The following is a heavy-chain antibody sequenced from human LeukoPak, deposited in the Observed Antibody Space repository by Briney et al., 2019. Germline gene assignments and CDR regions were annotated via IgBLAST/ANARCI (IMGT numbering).Heavy chain of an antibody. Sequence: GGSLRLSCAASGFTFSSFAMSWVRQAPGKGLEWVSAISGNSENAYFADSVKGRFTISRDNSKNTLYLQMTSLRVEDTAVYYCAKDRLTYDTAMAWFWGQGTLVTVSS. CDR1: GFTFSSFA. J-gene: IGHJ4*02. CDR3: AKDRLTYDTAMAWF. CDR2: ISGNSENA. D-gene: IGHD5-18*01. V-gene: IGHV3-23*01.